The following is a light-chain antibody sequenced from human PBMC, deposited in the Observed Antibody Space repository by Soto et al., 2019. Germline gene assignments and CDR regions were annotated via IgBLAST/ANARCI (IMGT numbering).Light chain of an antibody. Sequence: EIVMTQSPATLSVSPGERSTLSCRASHSVSSNLAWYQQKPGQAPRLLIYGSSTRATGIPARFSGSGSGTELTLPISSLQSEDFAVYYWQQYNNWPWTFGQGTKVEIK. CDR1: HSVSSN. J-gene: IGKJ1*01. CDR2: GSS. V-gene: IGKV3-15*01. CDR3: QQYNNWPWT.